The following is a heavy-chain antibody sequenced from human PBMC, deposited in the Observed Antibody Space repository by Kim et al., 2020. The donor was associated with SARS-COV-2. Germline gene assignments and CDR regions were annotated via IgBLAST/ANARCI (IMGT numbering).Heavy chain of an antibody. J-gene: IGHJ4*02. V-gene: IGHV3-23*01. CDR3: AKTEYSGNFYGPFDY. D-gene: IGHD1-26*01. Sequence: DFVKGRFTSSSDRSKNTLYLQMNSLRTEDTAVYFCAKTEYSGNFYGPFDYWGQGTLVTVSS.